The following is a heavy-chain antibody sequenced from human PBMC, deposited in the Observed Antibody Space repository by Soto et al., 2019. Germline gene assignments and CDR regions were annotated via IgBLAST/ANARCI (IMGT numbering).Heavy chain of an antibody. D-gene: IGHD2-21*02. CDR3: ARDLWGYCGTDCYPLDV. CDR2: MYNTGST. V-gene: IGHV4-59*01. CDR1: GGSISRYY. Sequence: QVQLQESGPGLVKPSETLSLICTVSGGSISRYYWSWIRQPPGKGLEWIGYMYNTGSTVYNPSFTSRVTISVDTSKTQFSLKLNSVTAADTAVYYCARDLWGYCGTDCYPLDVWGQGTTVTVSS. J-gene: IGHJ6*02.